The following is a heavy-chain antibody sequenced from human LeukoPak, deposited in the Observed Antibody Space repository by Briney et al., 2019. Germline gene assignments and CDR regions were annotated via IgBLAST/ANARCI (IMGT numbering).Heavy chain of an antibody. Sequence: GGPLRLSCAASGFTFSSYGMRWVHQAPGKGLEWVSGISGTGESTYYADSVKGRFTISRDNAKNSLYLQMNSLRAEDTAVYYCAINPSDAFDIWGQGTMVTVSS. CDR1: GFTFSSYG. V-gene: IGHV3-23*01. J-gene: IGHJ3*02. CDR2: ISGTGEST. CDR3: AINPSDAFDI.